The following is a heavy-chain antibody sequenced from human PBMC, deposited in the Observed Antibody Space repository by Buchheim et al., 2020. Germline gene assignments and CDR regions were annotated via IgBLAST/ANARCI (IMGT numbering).Heavy chain of an antibody. D-gene: IGHD6-6*01. V-gene: IGHV5-51*01. J-gene: IGHJ4*02. CDR3: ARRKGLYISSSSFDF. Sequence: EVQLVQSGADVKKPGESLKISCKGSGYSFATYWIAWVRQMPGKGLEWMWIIYPGDSDTRYSPSFQGLVTISAAKPVSTAYPQWSSLRASDTAIYYCARRKGLYISSSSFDFWGQGTL. CDR2: IYPGDSDT. CDR1: GYSFATYW.